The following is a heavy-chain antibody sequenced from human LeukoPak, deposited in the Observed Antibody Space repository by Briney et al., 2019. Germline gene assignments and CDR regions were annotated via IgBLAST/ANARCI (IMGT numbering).Heavy chain of an antibody. J-gene: IGHJ4*02. CDR3: ARGFCSGGSCYSAIFDH. Sequence: SETLSLTCTVSGVSISGYYWSWIRQPPGKGLEWLGYIYYSGSTKYNTSLKSRVSISVDTSKNQYSLKLGSVTAADTAVYYCARGFCSGGSCYSAIFDHWGQGTLVTVSS. CDR2: IYYSGST. D-gene: IGHD2-15*01. CDR1: GVSISGYY. V-gene: IGHV4-59*01.